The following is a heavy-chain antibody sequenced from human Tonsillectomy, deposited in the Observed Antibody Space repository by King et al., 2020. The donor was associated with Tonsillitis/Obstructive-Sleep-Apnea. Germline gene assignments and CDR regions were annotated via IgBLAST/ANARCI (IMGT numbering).Heavy chain of an antibody. D-gene: IGHD1-26*01. J-gene: IGHJ3*01. V-gene: IGHV3-15*01. Sequence: VQLVESGGGLVKPGGSLRLSCAASGFTFSNAWMSWVRQAPGKGPEWVGRIKSKSKGETTDYTATVRGRFTISRDDSKNTLFLQMNSLKTEDTAVYYCATDWGSGTYYGRAFDVWGLGTMVTVSS. CDR1: GFTFSNAW. CDR2: IKSKSKGETT. CDR3: ATDWGSGTYYGRAFDV.